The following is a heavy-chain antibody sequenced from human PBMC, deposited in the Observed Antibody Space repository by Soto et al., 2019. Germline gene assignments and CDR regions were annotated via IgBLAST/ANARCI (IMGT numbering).Heavy chain of an antibody. CDR3: TRQVPYSLGPQPDC. CDR1: GYSFTSYW. D-gene: IGHD4-4*01. J-gene: IGHJ4*02. Sequence: GDSLKISCKGSGYSFTSYWIGWVRQMPGKGLEWMGIIYPGDSDTRYSPSFQGQVTISADKSISTAYLQWNSLKASDTAMYYCTRQVPYSLGPQPDCWGQGALVTVSS. CDR2: IYPGDSDT. V-gene: IGHV5-51*01.